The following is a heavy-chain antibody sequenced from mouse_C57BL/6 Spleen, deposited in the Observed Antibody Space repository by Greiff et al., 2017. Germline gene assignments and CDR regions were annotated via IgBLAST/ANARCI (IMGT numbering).Heavy chain of an antibody. CDR1: GYTFTSYG. J-gene: IGHJ4*01. CDR3: ARWGGWDRGYAMDY. D-gene: IGHD3-3*01. V-gene: IGHV1-81*01. CDR2: IYPRSGNT. Sequence: QVQLQQSGAELARPGASVKLSCKASGYTFTSYGISWVKQRTGQGLEWIGEIYPRSGNTYYNEKFKGKATLTADKSSSTAYMELRSLTSEDSAVYFCARWGGWDRGYAMDYWGQGTSVTVSS.